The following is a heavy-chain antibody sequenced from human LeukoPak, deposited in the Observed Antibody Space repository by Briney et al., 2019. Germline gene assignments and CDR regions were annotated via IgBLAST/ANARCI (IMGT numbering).Heavy chain of an antibody. V-gene: IGHV4-30-4*01. Sequence: SETLSLTCTVSGDSINNYYWSWIREPPGKGLEWIGYIYNSGSTYYNPSLKSRLTISADTSKNQFSLKLSSVTAADTAVYYCARRYSYGSGYFDYWGQGTLVPVSS. CDR2: IYNSGST. J-gene: IGHJ4*02. D-gene: IGHD5-18*01. CDR3: ARRYSYGSGYFDY. CDR1: GDSINNYY.